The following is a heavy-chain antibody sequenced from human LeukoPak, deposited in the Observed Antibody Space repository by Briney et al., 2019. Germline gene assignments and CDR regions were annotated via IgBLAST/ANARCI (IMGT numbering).Heavy chain of an antibody. J-gene: IGHJ4*02. V-gene: IGHV3-66*01. CDR3: ARALIVGATPYFDY. CDR1: GFTVSETQ. D-gene: IGHD1-26*01. CDR2: IYSGGTT. Sequence: PGGSLRLSCAASGFTVSETQMSWVRQAPGKGLEWFSLIYSGGTTYYADSVKGRFTISRDFSKNTLYLQMNSLRAEDTAVYYCARALIVGATPYFDYWGQGTLVTVSS.